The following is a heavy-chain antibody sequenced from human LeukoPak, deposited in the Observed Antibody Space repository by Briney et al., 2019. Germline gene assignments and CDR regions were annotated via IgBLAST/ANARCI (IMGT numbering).Heavy chain of an antibody. CDR1: LGSLSSSSYY. CDR3: ARHTTLSIAAQFDY. V-gene: IGHV4-39*01. J-gene: IGHJ4*02. CDR2: IYLIGST. Sequence: PLETLSVTCIVSLGSLSSSSYYSGWIRQPPRGGLEWIGCIYLIGSTYYNPSLKSLVTISVDTSKNQFSLKLSSVTAADTAVYYCARHTTLSIAAQFDYWGQGTLVTVSS. D-gene: IGHD6-6*01.